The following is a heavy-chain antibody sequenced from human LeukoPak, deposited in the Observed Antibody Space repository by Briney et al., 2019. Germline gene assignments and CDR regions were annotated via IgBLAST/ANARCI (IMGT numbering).Heavy chain of an antibody. J-gene: IGHJ4*02. CDR3: ARAIFSRGWYLVDY. D-gene: IGHD6-19*01. CDR2: IITRIDYM. Sequence: GGSLRLSCAASGFPFSRYRMNWVRRAPGRRLNRVSCIITRIDYMYYADSVKGRFTISRDNAKNSLYLQMNSLRAEDTAVYYCARAIFSRGWYLVDYWGQGTLVTVSS. CDR1: GFPFSRYR. V-gene: IGHV3-21*01.